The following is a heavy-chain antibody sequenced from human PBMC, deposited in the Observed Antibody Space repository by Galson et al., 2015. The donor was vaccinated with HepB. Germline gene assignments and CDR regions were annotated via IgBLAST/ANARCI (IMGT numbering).Heavy chain of an antibody. D-gene: IGHD5-12*01. CDR3: WGGAYVEDY. CDR1: GFTVSSNY. V-gene: IGHV3-53*01. J-gene: IGHJ4*02. CDR2: IYSGGST. Sequence: SLRLSCAASGFTVSSNYMRWVRQAPGKGLECVSVIYSGGSTYYADSAKGRFTISRDNSKNTLYLQMNGLRAEDTAVYYCWGGAYVEDYWGQGTLVTVSS.